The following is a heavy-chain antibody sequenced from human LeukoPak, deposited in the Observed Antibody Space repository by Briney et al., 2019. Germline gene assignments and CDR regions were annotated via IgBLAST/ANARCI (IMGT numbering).Heavy chain of an antibody. CDR3: SRGARINYYDSSGYFLPAPYYFDY. D-gene: IGHD3-22*01. CDR2: IGTAGDT. V-gene: IGHV3-13*01. Sequence: GGSLMLSCAASGFTFSSYDMHWVRQATGKGLEWVSAIGTAGDTYYPGSVKRRFTTSRENAKNSLYLQLKSRLAGATTAYYCSRGARINYYDSSGYFLPAPYYFDYWGQGALVTVSS. J-gene: IGHJ4*02. CDR1: GFTFSSYD.